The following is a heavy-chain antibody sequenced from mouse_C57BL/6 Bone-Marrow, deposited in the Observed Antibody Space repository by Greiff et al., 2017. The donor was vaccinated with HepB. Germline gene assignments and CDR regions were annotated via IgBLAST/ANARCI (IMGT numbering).Heavy chain of an antibody. Sequence: VQLQQSGPELVKPGASVKIPCKASGYTFTDYNMDWVKQSHGKSLEWIGDINPNNGGTIYNQKFKGKATLTVDKSSSTAYMELRSLTSEDTAVYYCARDYYGSSYGFHFDYWGQGTTLTVSS. CDR3: ARDYYGSSYGFHFDY. D-gene: IGHD1-1*01. CDR2: INPNNGGT. V-gene: IGHV1-18*01. J-gene: IGHJ2*01. CDR1: GYTFTDYN.